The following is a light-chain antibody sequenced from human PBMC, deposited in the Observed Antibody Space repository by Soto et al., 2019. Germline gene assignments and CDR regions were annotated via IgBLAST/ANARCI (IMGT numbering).Light chain of an antibody. Sequence: QPVLTQPPSVSGAPGQRVTISCTGGSSNIGAGYDVHWYQQLPGTAPKLLIYGDSNRPSGVPDRFSCSKSVTSASLAITGLQAEDESDYYCQSYDSSLTVFGGGTKLTVL. CDR3: QSYDSSLTV. V-gene: IGLV1-40*01. J-gene: IGLJ2*01. CDR2: GDS. CDR1: SSNIGAGYD.